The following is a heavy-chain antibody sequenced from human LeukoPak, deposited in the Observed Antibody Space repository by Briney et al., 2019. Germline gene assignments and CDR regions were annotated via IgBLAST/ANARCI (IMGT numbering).Heavy chain of an antibody. D-gene: IGHD2-8*01. CDR1: GFTFSSYS. CDR3: AKDWRWYRNGADY. V-gene: IGHV3-48*02. J-gene: IGHJ4*02. CDR2: ISSSRSTT. Sequence: GGSLRLSCAASGFTFSSYSMNWVRQAPGKGLEWVSYISSSRSTTYYADSVKGRFTISRDNAKNTLYLQMNSLRDEDTALYYCAKDWRWYRNGADYWGQGTLVTVSS.